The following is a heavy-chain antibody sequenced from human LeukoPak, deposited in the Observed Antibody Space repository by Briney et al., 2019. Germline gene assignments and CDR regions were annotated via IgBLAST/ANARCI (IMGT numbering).Heavy chain of an antibody. J-gene: IGHJ4*02. Sequence: PGGSLRLSRAVSGFTFSRYSMNWVRQAPGKGLEWVSSISSNGNYVYYADSVRGRFTISRDNAKNSLYLQMNSLRAEDTAVYYCARVPSDYWGQGTLVTVSS. V-gene: IGHV3-21*01. CDR1: GFTFSRYS. CDR2: ISSNGNYV. CDR3: ARVPSDY.